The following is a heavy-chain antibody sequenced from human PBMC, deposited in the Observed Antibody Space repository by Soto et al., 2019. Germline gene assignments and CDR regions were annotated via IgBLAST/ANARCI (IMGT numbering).Heavy chain of an antibody. CDR3: ASFSVDYGDSEEGHYYYYGMDV. CDR2: INPNSGGT. V-gene: IGHV1-2*04. CDR1: GYTFTGYY. J-gene: IGHJ6*02. D-gene: IGHD4-17*01. Sequence: GASVKVSCKASGYTFTGYYMHWVRQAPGQGLEWMGWINPNSGGTNYAQKFQGWVTMTRDTSISTAYMELSRLRSDDTAVYYCASFSVDYGDSEEGHYYYYGMDVWGQGTTVTVSS.